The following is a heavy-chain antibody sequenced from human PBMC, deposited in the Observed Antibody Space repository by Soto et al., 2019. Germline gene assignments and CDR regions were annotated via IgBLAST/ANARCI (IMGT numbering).Heavy chain of an antibody. Sequence: LRLSCAASGISTSSYWMGWVRQAPGRGLEWVASIKNDGSEKYYMDSLKGRFTISRDNALNSLYLQMNSLRAEDTAVYFCVTGYHSDYWGQGTLVTVSS. V-gene: IGHV3-7*03. CDR1: GISTSSYW. CDR3: VTGYHSDY. J-gene: IGHJ4*02. D-gene: IGHD5-18*01. CDR2: IKNDGSEK.